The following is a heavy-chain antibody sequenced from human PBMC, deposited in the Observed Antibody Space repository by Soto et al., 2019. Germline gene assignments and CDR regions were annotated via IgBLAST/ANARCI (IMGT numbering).Heavy chain of an antibody. Sequence: PGGSLRLSCAASGFTFSSYGMHWVRQAPGKGLEWVAVIWYDGSNKYYADSVKGRFTISRDNSKNTLYLQMNSLRAEDAAVYYCARILRQWLEAGAFDIWGQGAMVTVSS. V-gene: IGHV3-33*01. D-gene: IGHD6-19*01. CDR1: GFTFSSYG. CDR2: IWYDGSNK. J-gene: IGHJ3*02. CDR3: ARILRQWLEAGAFDI.